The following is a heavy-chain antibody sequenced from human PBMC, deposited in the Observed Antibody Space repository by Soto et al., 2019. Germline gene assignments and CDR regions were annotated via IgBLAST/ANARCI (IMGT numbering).Heavy chain of an antibody. V-gene: IGHV3-74*01. CDR1: GFTFSSYW. D-gene: IGHD6-13*01. CDR3: ARDPGSSIWYPNYYYYYGMDG. J-gene: IGHJ6*02. CDR2: INSDGSST. Sequence: EVQLVESGGGLVQPGGSLRLSCAASGFTFSSYWMHWVRQAPGKGLVWVSRINSDGSSTSYADSVKGRFTISRDNAKNTLYLQMNSLRAEDTAVYYCARDPGSSIWYPNYYYYYGMDGWGQGTTVTVS.